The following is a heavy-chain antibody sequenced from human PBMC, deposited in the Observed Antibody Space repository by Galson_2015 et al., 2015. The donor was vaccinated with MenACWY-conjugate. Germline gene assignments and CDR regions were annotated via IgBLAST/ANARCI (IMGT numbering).Heavy chain of an antibody. V-gene: IGHV3-30*18. CDR2: ISYDGSNK. J-gene: IGHJ5*02. D-gene: IGHD3-22*01. Sequence: SLRLSCAASGFTFSSYGMHWVRQAPGKGLEWVAVISYDGSNKYYADSVKGRFTISGDNSKNTLYLQMNSLRAEDTAVYYCAKDITFSSGYSWSQGTLVTVSS. CDR3: AKDITFSSGYS. CDR1: GFTFSSYG.